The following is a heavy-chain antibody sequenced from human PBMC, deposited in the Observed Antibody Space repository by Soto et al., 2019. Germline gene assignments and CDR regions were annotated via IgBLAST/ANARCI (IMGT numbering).Heavy chain of an antibody. D-gene: IGHD3-22*01. CDR3: ARHGYRDYYDSSGSNWFDP. V-gene: IGHV4-39*01. J-gene: IGHJ5*02. Sequence: QLQLQESGPGLVKPSETLSLTCTVSGGSISSSSYYWGWIRQPPGKGLEWIGSIYYSGSTYYNPSLKSRVTISVDTSKNQFSLKLSSVTAADTAVYYCARHGYRDYYDSSGSNWFDPWGQGTLVTVSS. CDR2: IYYSGST. CDR1: GGSISSSSYY.